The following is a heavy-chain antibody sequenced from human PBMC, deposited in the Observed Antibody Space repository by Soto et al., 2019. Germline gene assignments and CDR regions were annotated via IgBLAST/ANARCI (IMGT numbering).Heavy chain of an antibody. CDR3: ARDRHRAVRGVDYYYYYGMDV. CDR2: IYYSGST. D-gene: IGHD3-10*01. V-gene: IGHV4-61*01. J-gene: IGHJ6*02. Sequence: QVQLQESGPGLVKPSETLSLTCTVSGGSVSSGSYYWSWIRQPPGKGLEWIGYIYYSGSTNYNPSLKSRVTISVDTSKIQFSLKLSSVTAADTAVYYCARDRHRAVRGVDYYYYYGMDVWGQGTTVTVSS. CDR1: GGSVSSGSYY.